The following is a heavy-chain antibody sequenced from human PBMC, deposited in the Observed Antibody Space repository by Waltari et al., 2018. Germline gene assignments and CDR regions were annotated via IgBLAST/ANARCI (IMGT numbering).Heavy chain of an antibody. V-gene: IGHV4-34*01. J-gene: IGHJ5*02. Sequence: QVQLQQWGAGLLKPSETLSLTCAVYSGSFSGYYCSWIRQPPGKGLEWIGEINHSGSTNYNPSLKSRVTISVDTSKNQFSLKLSSVTAADTAVYYCARTPPHDYSDCRFDPWGQGTLVTVSS. D-gene: IGHD4-17*01. CDR2: INHSGST. CDR1: SGSFSGYY. CDR3: ARTPPHDYSDCRFDP.